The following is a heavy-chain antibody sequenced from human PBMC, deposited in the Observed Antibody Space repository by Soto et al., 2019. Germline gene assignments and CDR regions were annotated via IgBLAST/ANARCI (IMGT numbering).Heavy chain of an antibody. CDR1: GFTFSNYW. V-gene: IGHV3-74*01. CDR2: INGDGSFT. D-gene: IGHD3-10*01. CDR3: ARVGGGSGNFDY. Sequence: EVQLVESGGGLVQPGGSLRLSCGASGFTFSNYWMHWVRQAPGEWLVWVSRINGDGSFTRFADSVKGRFTISRDNAKNTLYLQMNSLRVDDTAVYYCARVGGGSGNFDYWGQGTLVTVSS. J-gene: IGHJ4*02.